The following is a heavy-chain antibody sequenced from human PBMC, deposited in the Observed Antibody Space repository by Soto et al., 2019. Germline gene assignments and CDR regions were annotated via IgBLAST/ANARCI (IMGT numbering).Heavy chain of an antibody. CDR2: IYPGDSDT. V-gene: IGHV5-51*01. J-gene: IGHJ3*02. CDR1: GYSFTSYW. D-gene: IGHD4-4*01. CDR3: ARGTTVTTPGAFDI. Sequence: PGESLKISCKGSGYSFTSYWIGCVLQMPGKVLEWMGIIYPGDSDTRYSPSFQGQVTISADKSISTAYLQWSSLKASDTAMYYCARGTTVTTPGAFDIWGQGTMVTVSS.